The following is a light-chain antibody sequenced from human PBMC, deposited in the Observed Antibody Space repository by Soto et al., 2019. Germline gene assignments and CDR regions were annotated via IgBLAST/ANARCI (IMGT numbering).Light chain of an antibody. J-gene: IGKJ1*01. CDR3: QQSYSSPRT. CDR1: QSISSY. Sequence: DIQMTQSPSSLSASVGDRVTITCRASQSISSYLNWYQQKPGKAPKLLIYAASSLQSGVPPRFSGSGYGTDFTLTITSLQSEDFAIYYCQQSYSSPRTFGQGTKVDIK. CDR2: AAS. V-gene: IGKV1-39*01.